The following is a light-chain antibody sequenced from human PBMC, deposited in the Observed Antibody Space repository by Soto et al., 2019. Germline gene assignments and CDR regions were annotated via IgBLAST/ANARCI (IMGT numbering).Light chain of an antibody. CDR1: QSVNSNF. J-gene: IGKJ3*01. CDR2: GAS. V-gene: IGKV3-20*01. Sequence: EIVLTQSPGTLSVSPGERVTLSCRASQSVNSNFLAWYQQRPGQAPRLLLFGASYRATGIPDRFSGSGSGTDFTLTISGLEPEDFAVYYCQQYSSSPPEFTFGPGTRVDSK. CDR3: QQYSSSPPEFT.